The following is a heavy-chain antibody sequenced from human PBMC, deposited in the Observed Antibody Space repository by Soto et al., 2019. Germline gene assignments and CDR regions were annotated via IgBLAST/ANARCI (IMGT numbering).Heavy chain of an antibody. J-gene: IGHJ6*02. CDR3: ARASGYYYDSSSYYYYYYGMGV. D-gene: IGHD3-22*01. V-gene: IGHV1-69*13. CDR2: IIPIFGKA. Sequence: SVKVSCKASGGTFSSYAISWVRQAPGQGLEWMVGIIPIFGKANYAQKFQGRVTITADESTSTAYMELSSLRSEDTAVYYCARASGYYYDSSSYYYYYYGMGVWGQGTTVTVSS. CDR1: GGTFSSYA.